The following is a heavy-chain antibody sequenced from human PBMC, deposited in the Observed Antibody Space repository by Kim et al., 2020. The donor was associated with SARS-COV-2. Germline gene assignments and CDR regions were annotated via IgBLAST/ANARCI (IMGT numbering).Heavy chain of an antibody. CDR1: GFTFSSYW. D-gene: IGHD6-19*01. Sequence: GGSLRLSCAASGFTFSSYWMSWVRQAPGKGLEWVAKIKQDGSEKYYVDSVKGRFTISRDNAKSSLYLQMNSLRAEDTALYYCASGSRGSGWYGWGQGTLVTVSS. V-gene: IGHV3-7*03. CDR2: IKQDGSEK. CDR3: ASGSRGSGWYG. J-gene: IGHJ4*02.